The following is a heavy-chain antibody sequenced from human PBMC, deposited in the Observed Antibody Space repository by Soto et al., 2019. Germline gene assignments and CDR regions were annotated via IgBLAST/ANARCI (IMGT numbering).Heavy chain of an antibody. CDR3: AKDRSSTSCYAFDY. J-gene: IGHJ4*02. CDR1: GFTFSSYA. CDR2: INSRGGST. V-gene: IGHV3-23*01. Sequence: EVQLLESGGGLVQPGGSLRLSCAASGFTFSSYAMSWVRQAPGKGLEWVSAINSRGGSTYYADSVKGRFTISRDSSKNTLYRQMNSLKAEDTAVYYCAKDRSSTSCYAFDYWGQGTLVTVSS. D-gene: IGHD2-2*01.